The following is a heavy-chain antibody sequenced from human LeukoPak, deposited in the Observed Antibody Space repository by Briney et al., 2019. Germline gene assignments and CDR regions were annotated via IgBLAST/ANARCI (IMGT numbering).Heavy chain of an antibody. V-gene: IGHV5-51*01. CDR2: IYPGDSDT. CDR3: ARQGGYYYDSSGYYQDY. D-gene: IGHD3-22*01. CDR1: GYSFTSYW. Sequence: PGESLKISCKGSGYSFTSYWIGWVRQMPGKVLEWMGIIYPGDSDTRYSPSFQGQVTISADKSISTAYLQWSSLKASDTAMYYCARQGGYYYDSSGYYQDYWGQGTLVTVSS. J-gene: IGHJ4*02.